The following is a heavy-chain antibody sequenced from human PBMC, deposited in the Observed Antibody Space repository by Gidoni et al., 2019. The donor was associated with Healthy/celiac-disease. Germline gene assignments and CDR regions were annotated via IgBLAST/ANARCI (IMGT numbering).Heavy chain of an antibody. J-gene: IGHJ6*02. Sequence: QVQLVESGGGVVQPGRSLRLHCAASGFTFSSYGMHWVRKAPGKGLEWVAVIWYDGSNKYYADSVKGRFTISRDNSKNTLYLQMNSLRAEDTAVYYCARDISLWFGELTLYYYGMDVWGQGTTVTVSS. D-gene: IGHD3-10*01. V-gene: IGHV3-33*01. CDR1: GFTFSSYG. CDR3: ARDISLWFGELTLYYYGMDV. CDR2: IWYDGSNK.